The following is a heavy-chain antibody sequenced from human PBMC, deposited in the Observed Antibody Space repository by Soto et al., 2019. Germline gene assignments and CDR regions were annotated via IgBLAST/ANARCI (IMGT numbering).Heavy chain of an antibody. J-gene: IGHJ4*02. CDR3: VSDSSGYLFDY. CDR2: ISDSGGST. D-gene: IGHD3-22*01. CDR1: GFTFSSYA. V-gene: IGHV3-23*01. Sequence: GGSLRLSCAASGFTFSSYAMSWVRQAPGKGLEWVSAISDSGGSTYYADSVKGRFTISRDNSKNTLYLQMNSLRAEDTAVYYCVSDSSGYLFDYWGQGTLVTVSS.